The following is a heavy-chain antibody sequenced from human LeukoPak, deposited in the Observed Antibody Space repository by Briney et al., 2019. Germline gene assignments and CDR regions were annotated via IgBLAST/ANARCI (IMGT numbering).Heavy chain of an antibody. Sequence: GGSLRLSCAAPGFTFRGYAMHGVRQAPGKGLGWVAVIWYDGSNKYYADSVKGRFTISRDNSKNTLYLQMNSLRAEDTAVYYCARNRGRWLAPRFDYWGQGTLVTVSS. J-gene: IGHJ4*02. CDR1: GFTFRGYA. D-gene: IGHD6-19*01. CDR2: IWYDGSNK. V-gene: IGHV3-33*01. CDR3: ARNRGRWLAPRFDY.